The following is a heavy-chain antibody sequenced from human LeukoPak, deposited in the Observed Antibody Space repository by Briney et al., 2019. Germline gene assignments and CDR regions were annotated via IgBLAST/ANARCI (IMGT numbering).Heavy chain of an antibody. V-gene: IGHV1-69*04. Sequence: ASVKVSCKASGGTFSSYAISWVRQAPGQGLEWMGRIIPILGIANYAQKFQGRVTITADKSTSTAYMELSSLRSEDTAVYYCARAGEGFGSGYPQPFDYWGQGTLVTVSS. J-gene: IGHJ4*02. CDR1: GGTFSSYA. D-gene: IGHD3-22*01. CDR3: ARAGEGFGSGYPQPFDY. CDR2: IIPILGIA.